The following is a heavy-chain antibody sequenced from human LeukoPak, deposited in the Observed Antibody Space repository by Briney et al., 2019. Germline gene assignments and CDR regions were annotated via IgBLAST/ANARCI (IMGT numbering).Heavy chain of an antibody. Sequence: GGSLRLSCAASGFPFSTYAMNWVRQAPGKGLEWVSVITGSGGFTQYADSVKGRFTISRDNSKNTVYLQMNSLRVEDTALYYCVRSLDYWGQGTLVTVSS. CDR2: ITGSGGFT. CDR1: GFPFSTYA. J-gene: IGHJ4*02. CDR3: VRSLDY. V-gene: IGHV3-23*01.